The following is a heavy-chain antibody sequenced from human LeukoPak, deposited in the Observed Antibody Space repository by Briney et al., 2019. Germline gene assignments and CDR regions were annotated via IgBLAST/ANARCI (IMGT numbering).Heavy chain of an antibody. CDR3: ARRSQSLGYCRGGSCRPKIFDN. Sequence: KPSETLSLTCAVPGGSFSGYYWSWIRQPPGKGLEWIGEINHSGSTNYNPSLKSRVTISVDTSKNQFSLKLSSVTATDTAVYYCARRSQSLGYCRGGSCRPKIFDNWGQGTLVTVSS. V-gene: IGHV4-34*01. J-gene: IGHJ4*02. D-gene: IGHD2-15*01. CDR2: INHSGST. CDR1: GGSFSGYY.